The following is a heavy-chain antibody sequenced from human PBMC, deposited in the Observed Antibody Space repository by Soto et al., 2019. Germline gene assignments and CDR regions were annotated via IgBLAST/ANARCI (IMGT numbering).Heavy chain of an antibody. V-gene: IGHV3-74*01. Sequence: EVQLLESGGGLVQPGESLRLSCAASGFTFSYYWMHWVRQAPGMGLVWVSRIHSDGSSTTYADSVKGRFTISRDNARNTLDLQMNSRRAEDTAVYYCARGDRGAFDLWGQGTVLTVSS. CDR3: ARGDRGAFDL. CDR2: IHSDGSST. CDR1: GFTFSYYW. D-gene: IGHD1-26*01. J-gene: IGHJ3*01.